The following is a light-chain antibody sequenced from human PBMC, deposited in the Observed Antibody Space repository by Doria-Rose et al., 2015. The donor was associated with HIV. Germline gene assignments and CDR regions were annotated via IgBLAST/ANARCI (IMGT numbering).Light chain of an antibody. J-gene: IGKJ1*01. Sequence: EIVLTQSPGTLSLSPGERATLSCRASQSFSSTYLAWYQQKPGPAPSLLIYDGSTRATGIPDRFSASGSGTDFTLTINRLEPEDCALYYCHQYGTSWTCGQGTKVEI. CDR3: HQYGTSWT. V-gene: IGKV3-20*01. CDR1: QSFSSTY. CDR2: DGS.